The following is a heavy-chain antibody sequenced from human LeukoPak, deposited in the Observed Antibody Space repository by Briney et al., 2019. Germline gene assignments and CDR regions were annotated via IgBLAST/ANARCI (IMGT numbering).Heavy chain of an antibody. J-gene: IGHJ6*02. V-gene: IGHV1-46*01. Sequence: GASVNVSCKASGYTFTSYYMHWVRQAPGQGLEWMGIINPSGGSTSYAQKFQGRVTMTRDTSTSTVYMELSSLRSEDTAAYYCARDAPVLNGYSSSPVGYYYYGMDVWGQGTTVTVSS. CDR2: INPSGGST. D-gene: IGHD6-13*01. CDR1: GYTFTSYY. CDR3: ARDAPVLNGYSSSPVGYYYYGMDV.